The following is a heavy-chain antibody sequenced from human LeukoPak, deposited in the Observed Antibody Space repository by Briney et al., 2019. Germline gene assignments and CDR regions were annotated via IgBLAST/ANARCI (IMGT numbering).Heavy chain of an antibody. J-gene: IGHJ5*02. CDR1: GGSISSSIYY. Sequence: SETLSLTCTVSGGSISSSIYYWGWIRQPPGKGLEWIGYIYTSGSTNYNPSLKSRVTISVDTSKNQFSLKLSSVTAADTAVYYCARQGYSGSYFGWFDPWGQGTLVTVSS. CDR3: ARQGYSGSYFGWFDP. V-gene: IGHV4-61*05. D-gene: IGHD1-26*01. CDR2: IYTSGST.